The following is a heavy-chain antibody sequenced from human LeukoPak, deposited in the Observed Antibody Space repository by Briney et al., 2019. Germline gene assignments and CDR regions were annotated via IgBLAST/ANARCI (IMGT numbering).Heavy chain of an antibody. CDR1: GGSMSSYY. V-gene: IGHV4-59*01. CDR3: ARDTGYWYFDL. J-gene: IGHJ2*01. Sequence: PSETLSLTCTVSGGSMSSYYWSWIRQPPGKGLEWIGYIYYSGSTKYNPSLRSRVTISVDTSKNQFSLKLSSVTAADTAVYYCARDTGYWYFDLWGRGTLVTVSS. CDR2: IYYSGST.